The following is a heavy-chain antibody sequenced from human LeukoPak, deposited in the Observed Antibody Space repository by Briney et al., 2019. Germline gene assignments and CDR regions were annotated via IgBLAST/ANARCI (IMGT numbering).Heavy chain of an antibody. D-gene: IGHD3-16*02. CDR3: ARGIVTSKTVVAYYFDY. V-gene: IGHV4-31*03. CDR2: IYYSGST. CDR1: GGSISSGGYY. J-gene: IGHJ4*02. Sequence: SETLSFTCTVSGGSISSGGYYWSWIRQHPGKGLEWIGYIYYSGSTYYNPSLKSRVTISVDTSKNQFSLKLSSVTAADTAVYYCARGIVTSKTVVAYYFDYWGQGTLVTVSS.